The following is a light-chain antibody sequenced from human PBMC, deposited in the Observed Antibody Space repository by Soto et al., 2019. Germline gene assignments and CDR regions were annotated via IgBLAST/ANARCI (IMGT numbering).Light chain of an antibody. CDR3: MQSVHCPPYT. V-gene: IGKV2-30*01. Sequence: DVVMTQSPLFLPVTLGQPASISCRSSLSLAYIDGNTYLHWFQQRPGQSPRRLIYNLSSRDSGVPDRWSGSRSGTDFTLKISRVVAEDVGVYYCMQSVHCPPYTFGQGTKLEIK. CDR2: NLS. J-gene: IGKJ2*01. CDR1: LSLAYIDGNTY.